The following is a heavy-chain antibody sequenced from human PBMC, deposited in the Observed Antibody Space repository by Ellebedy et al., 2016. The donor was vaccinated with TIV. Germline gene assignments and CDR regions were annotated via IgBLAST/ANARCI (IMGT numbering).Heavy chain of an antibody. CDR1: GFTFSSYG. CDR3: ARTYEGYSSSWYSYFYYYMDV. J-gene: IGHJ6*03. Sequence: GGSLRLXXAASGFTFSSYGMQWVRQPPGKGLEWVAVIWYDESNKYYADSVKGRFTISRDNSKNTLYLQMNSLRAEDTAVYYCARTYEGYSSSWYSYFYYYMDVWGKGTTVTVSS. V-gene: IGHV3-33*01. D-gene: IGHD6-13*01. CDR2: IWYDESNK.